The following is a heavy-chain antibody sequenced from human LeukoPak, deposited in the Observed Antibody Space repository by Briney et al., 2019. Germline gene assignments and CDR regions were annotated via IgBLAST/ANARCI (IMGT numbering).Heavy chain of an antibody. D-gene: IGHD6-13*01. J-gene: IGHJ3*02. CDR2: IKSKTDAGTT. Sequence: GGSLRLSCAASGFTFNNAWMSWVRQAPRKGLEWVGRIKSKTDAGTTDYAAPVKGRFIISRDDSKNTLYLQMDSLKTEDTAVYYCWAAGTTPPHGVFDMWGQGTMVTVSS. V-gene: IGHV3-15*01. CDR1: GFTFNNAW. CDR3: WAAGTTPPHGVFDM.